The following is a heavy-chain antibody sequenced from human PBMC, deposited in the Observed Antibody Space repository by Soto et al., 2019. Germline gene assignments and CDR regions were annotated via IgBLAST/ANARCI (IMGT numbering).Heavy chain of an antibody. CDR2: ISGSGGST. J-gene: IGHJ3*02. CDR1: GFTFSSYA. Sequence: EVQLLESGGGLVQPGGSLRLSCAASGFTFSSYAMSWVRQAPGKGLEWVSAISGSGGSTYYADSVKGRFTISRDNSKKTLYLQMNSLRAEYTAVYYCAKVLYDYGDRYDAFYIWGQGTMVNVSS. V-gene: IGHV3-23*01. CDR3: AKVLYDYGDRYDAFYI. D-gene: IGHD4-17*01.